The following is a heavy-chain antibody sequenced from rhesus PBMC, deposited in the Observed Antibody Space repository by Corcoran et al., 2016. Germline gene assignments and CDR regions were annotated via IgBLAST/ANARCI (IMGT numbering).Heavy chain of an antibody. CDR3: ATLVGVPGSLDV. CDR2: ISGSGGGA. J-gene: IGHJ5-2*02. D-gene: IGHD2-39*01. CDR1: GGSVSSNY. V-gene: IGHV4-173*01. Sequence: QVQLQESGPGLVKPSETLSLTCAVSGGSVSSNYWSWIRQSPGKGLEWIGRISGSGGGADYNPSLKSGVTLSTETSKNQFSLRLTSVTAADTALYFCATLVGVPGSLDVWGRGVLVTVSS.